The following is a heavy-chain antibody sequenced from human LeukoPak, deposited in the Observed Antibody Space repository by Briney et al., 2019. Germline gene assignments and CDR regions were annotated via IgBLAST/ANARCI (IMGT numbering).Heavy chain of an antibody. J-gene: IGHJ5*02. V-gene: IGHV7-4-1*02. Sequence: ASVKVSCKASGYTFTNYAAMNWVRQAPGQGLEWMGWINTNSGNPTYAQGFTGRFVFSLDTSVSTAYLQISSLKAEDTAVYYCARGDWFGPWGQGTLVTVSS. CDR1: GYTFTNYA. CDR3: ARGDWFGP. CDR2: INTNSGNP.